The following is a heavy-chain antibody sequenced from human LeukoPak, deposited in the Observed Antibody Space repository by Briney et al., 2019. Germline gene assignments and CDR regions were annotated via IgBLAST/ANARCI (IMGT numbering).Heavy chain of an antibody. D-gene: IGHD3-9*01. CDR1: GGSISSGGSY. CDR2: IYYSGST. Sequence: SETLSLTCTVSGGSISSGGSYWSWIRQHPGTGLEWLGYIYYSGSTYYNPSLKSRVTISVDTSKNQFSLKLSSVTAADTAVYYCASTYYDILTGYSPFQHWGQGTLVTVSS. CDR3: ASTYYDILTGYSPFQH. J-gene: IGHJ1*01. V-gene: IGHV4-31*03.